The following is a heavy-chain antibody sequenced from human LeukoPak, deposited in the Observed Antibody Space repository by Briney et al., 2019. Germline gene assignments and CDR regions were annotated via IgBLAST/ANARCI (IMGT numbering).Heavy chain of an antibody. CDR2: ISAYNGNT. V-gene: IGHV1-18*01. CDR3: ARKKTILWDAFDI. J-gene: IGHJ3*02. D-gene: IGHD3-10*01. CDR1: GCTFTSYG. Sequence: ASVTVSCKPSGCTFTSYGIRGVRPAPGQELEWMGWISAYNGNTNYAQKLQGRVTMTTDTSPSTVYMGLRSLRSDDTAVYYCARKKTILWDAFDIWGQGTMVTVSS.